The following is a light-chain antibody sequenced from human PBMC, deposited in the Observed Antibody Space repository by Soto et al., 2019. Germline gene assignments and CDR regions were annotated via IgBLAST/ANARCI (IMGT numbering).Light chain of an antibody. J-gene: IGKJ5*01. CDR2: DAS. CDR1: QSVDIS. V-gene: IGKV3-11*01. Sequence: EIVLTQSPATLSWSPGERATLSCRASQSVDISLAWYQQKPGQAPRLLIYDASNRATGVPARFSGSGSGTDFTLTIGNLEPEDFAVYYCQQRNSWPPRITFGQGTRLEIK. CDR3: QQRNSWPPRIT.